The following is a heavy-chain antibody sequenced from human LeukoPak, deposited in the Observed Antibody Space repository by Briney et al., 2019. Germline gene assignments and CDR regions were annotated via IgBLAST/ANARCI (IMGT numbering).Heavy chain of an antibody. D-gene: IGHD5-12*01. Sequence: AASVKVSCKASGYTFTSYYMHWVRQAPGQGLEWMGIINPSGGSTSYAQKFQGRVTMTRDTSTSTVYMELSSLRSEDTAVHYCARDILPSYSGYDRTLPDYWGQGTLVTVSS. CDR1: GYTFTSYY. CDR3: ARDILPSYSGYDRTLPDY. V-gene: IGHV1-46*01. CDR2: INPSGGST. J-gene: IGHJ4*02.